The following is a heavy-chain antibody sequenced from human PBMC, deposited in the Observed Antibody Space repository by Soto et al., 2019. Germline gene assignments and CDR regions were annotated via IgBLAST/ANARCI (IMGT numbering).Heavy chain of an antibody. CDR1: GESISSNYL. CDR3: ASVSYSLDYVSSSTCFAP. Sequence: QVHLQESGPGLVKPSVPLPLTCTVSGESISSNYLWTWVRQPPGKGLEWIAEVYHSGSTNYNPSLKRRVTLSVDTSKNQFSLRLSTVTAADTAVYYSASVSYSLDYVSSSTCFAPWGQGTLVNVFS. CDR2: VYHSGST. V-gene: IGHV4-4*02. D-gene: IGHD3-10*02. J-gene: IGHJ5*01.